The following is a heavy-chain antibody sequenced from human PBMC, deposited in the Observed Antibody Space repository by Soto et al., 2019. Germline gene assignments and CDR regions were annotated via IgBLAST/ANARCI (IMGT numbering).Heavy chain of an antibody. D-gene: IGHD2-15*01. J-gene: IGHJ6*02. CDR3: ARAGCDGGTCYTLVGLRYGMDV. CDR1: GFTFSSYA. V-gene: IGHV3-30-3*01. Sequence: QVQLVESGGGVVQPGRSLRLSCAASGFTFSSYAMYWVRQAPGKGLEWLAVISYDGNNKYYADSVKGRFTISRDNSRNTLYVKMNSLRDEDSAVYYCARAGCDGGTCYTLVGLRYGMDVWGQGTTVTVSS. CDR2: ISYDGNNK.